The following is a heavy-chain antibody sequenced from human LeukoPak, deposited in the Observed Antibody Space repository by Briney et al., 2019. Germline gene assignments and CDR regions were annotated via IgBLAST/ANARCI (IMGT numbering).Heavy chain of an antibody. J-gene: IGHJ6*02. D-gene: IGHD1-26*01. CDR2: INSDGSST. CDR3: ARGGELLPMGYYYYGMDV. CDR1: GFTFSSYW. Sequence: GGSLRLSCAASGFTFSSYWMHWVRQAPGKGLVWVSRINSDGSSTSYADSVKGRFTISRDNAKNTLYLQMNSPRAEDTAVYYCARGGELLPMGYYYYGMDVWGQGTTVTVSS. V-gene: IGHV3-74*01.